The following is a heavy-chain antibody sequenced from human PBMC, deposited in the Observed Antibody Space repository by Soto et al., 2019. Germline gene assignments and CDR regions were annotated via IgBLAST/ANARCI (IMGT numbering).Heavy chain of an antibody. CDR1: GAFITSNIYY. CDR2: IYFSGTT. Sequence: SETLSLTCTVSGAFITSNIYYGGWIRQSPGKGLEWIGNIYFSGTTYYNPSLESRVTISVDTSKRQFSLRLSSVTAADTAVYYCARRARGANFDFWGQGTLVTVS. CDR3: ARRARGANFDF. J-gene: IGHJ4*02. D-gene: IGHD3-16*01. V-gene: IGHV4-39*01.